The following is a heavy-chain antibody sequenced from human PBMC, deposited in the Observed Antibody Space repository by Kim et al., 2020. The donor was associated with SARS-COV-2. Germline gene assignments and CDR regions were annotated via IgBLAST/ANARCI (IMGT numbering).Heavy chain of an antibody. Sequence: SETLSLTCTVSGDSISSSSYYWGWIRQPPGKGLEWIGSIYYSGSTYYNPSLKSRVTISVDTSKNQFSLRLSSVTAADTAVYYCARLGKTSGGGIDYWGPG. V-gene: IGHV4-39*01. D-gene: IGHD3-16*01. J-gene: IGHJ4*02. CDR1: GDSISSSSYY. CDR3: ARLGKTSGGGIDY. CDR2: IYYSGST.